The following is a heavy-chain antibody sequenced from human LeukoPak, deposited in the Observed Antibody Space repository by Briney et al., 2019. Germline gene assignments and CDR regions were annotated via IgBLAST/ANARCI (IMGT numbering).Heavy chain of an antibody. CDR3: ARVAVSGPTGWFDS. J-gene: IGHJ5*01. V-gene: IGHV3-21*01. D-gene: IGHD2-8*02. Sequence: GGSLRLSCAGSGFALKSYSLTWVRQAPGKGLEWVSSISSTSAYIHYADSVKGRFTISRDNVDNVVYLEMNSLGAEDTATHYCARVAVSGPTGWFDSWGQGTLVIVSS. CDR1: GFALKSYS. CDR2: ISSTSAYI.